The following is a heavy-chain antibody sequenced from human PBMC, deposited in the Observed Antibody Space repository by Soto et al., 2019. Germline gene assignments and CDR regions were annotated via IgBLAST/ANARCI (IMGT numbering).Heavy chain of an antibody. J-gene: IGHJ3*01. CDR1: GFTFSAYG. D-gene: IGHD2-21*02. CDR2: ISFDSRDK. Sequence: QVQLVESGGGVVQPGRSLRLSCAASGFTFSAYGIHWVRQAPGKGLECVATISFDSRDKLYVDSMNGRLTISRENSRNTVYLQMDSLRAEDTAVYHCARVCGGDCGKAFDVWGQGTVVAVSP. CDR3: ARVCGGDCGKAFDV. V-gene: IGHV3-33*05.